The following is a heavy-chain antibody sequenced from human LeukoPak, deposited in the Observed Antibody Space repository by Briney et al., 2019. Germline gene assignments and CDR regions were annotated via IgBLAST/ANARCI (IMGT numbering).Heavy chain of an antibody. V-gene: IGHV3-21*01. CDR3: ARGTYYYDSSGYDFDY. CDR2: ISSSSSYI. CDR1: GFTFSSYW. Sequence: GGSLRLSCAASGFTFSSYWMSWVRQAPGKGLEWVSSISSSSSYIYYADSVKGRFTISRDNAKNSLYLQMNSLRAEDTAVYYCARGTYYYDSSGYDFDYWGQGALVTVSS. J-gene: IGHJ4*02. D-gene: IGHD3-22*01.